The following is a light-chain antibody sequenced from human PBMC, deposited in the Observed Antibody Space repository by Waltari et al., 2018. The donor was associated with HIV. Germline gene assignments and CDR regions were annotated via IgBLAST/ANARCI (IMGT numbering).Light chain of an antibody. J-gene: IGKJ2*01. CDR2: VAS. CDR1: QTISRQ. Sequence: DIEMTQSPSSLSAFVGYSITITCRASQTISRQLNWYQQRPGKAPNLLISVASRLQSGAPSRFSGLGSETDFTLTISSLQPADFATFYCQQTYSTPYPFGQGTKLEI. CDR3: QQTYSTPYP. V-gene: IGKV1-39*01.